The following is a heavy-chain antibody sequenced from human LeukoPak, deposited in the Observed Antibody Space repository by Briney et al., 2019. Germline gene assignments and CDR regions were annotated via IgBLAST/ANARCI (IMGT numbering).Heavy chain of an antibody. Sequence: ASVKVSCKASGGTFSSYAISWVRQAPGQGREWMGWINTNTGNPTYAQGFRGRFVFSLDTSVSTAYLQISSLKAEDTAVYYCARIRYYYDSSGYYLSSDDAFDIWGQGTMVTVSS. CDR3: ARIRYYYDSSGYYLSSDDAFDI. CDR2: INTNTGNP. CDR1: GGTFSSYA. D-gene: IGHD3-22*01. J-gene: IGHJ3*02. V-gene: IGHV7-4-1*02.